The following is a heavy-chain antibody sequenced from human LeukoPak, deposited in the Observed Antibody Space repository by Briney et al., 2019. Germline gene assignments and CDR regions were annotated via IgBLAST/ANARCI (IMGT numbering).Heavy chain of an antibody. CDR3: AKGMTTGPRSVYHYMDV. Sequence: PGGSLRLSCAASGFTFSSYSMNWVRQAPGKGLEWLSLLWYDGSNEYYADSVKGRFTISRDNSKNTLYLQMNSLRAEDTAVYYCAKGMTTGPRSVYHYMDVWGKGTTVTVSS. J-gene: IGHJ6*03. CDR1: GFTFSSYS. V-gene: IGHV3-33*08. D-gene: IGHD4-17*01. CDR2: LWYDGSNE.